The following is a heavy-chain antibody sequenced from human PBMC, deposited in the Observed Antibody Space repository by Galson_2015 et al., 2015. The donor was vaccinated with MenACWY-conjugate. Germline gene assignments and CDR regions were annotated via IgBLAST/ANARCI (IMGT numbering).Heavy chain of an antibody. D-gene: IGHD5-18*01. CDR2: ISYDGSNK. Sequence: SLRLSCAASGLTFRSYGMQWVRQAPGKGLEWVAIISYDGSNKYYADSVKGRFTISRDNSKNTPYLQMNSLRAEDTAVYYCASARGYSYGEGWYFDYWGQGTLVTVSS. CDR3: ASARGYSYGEGWYFDY. CDR1: GLTFRSYG. J-gene: IGHJ4*02. V-gene: IGHV3-33*01.